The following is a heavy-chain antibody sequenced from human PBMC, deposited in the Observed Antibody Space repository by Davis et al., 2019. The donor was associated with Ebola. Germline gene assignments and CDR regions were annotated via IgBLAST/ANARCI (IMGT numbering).Heavy chain of an antibody. CDR2: INPYNGGT. J-gene: IGHJ4*02. D-gene: IGHD6-13*01. Sequence: ASVKVSCKASGYTFTGYYLHWVRQAPGQGLEWMGRINPYNGGTNYAQKFQGRVTMTRDTSISTAYMELSRLRSDDTAVYYCAASTSSPLVNDYWGQGTLVTVSS. CDR3: AASTSSPLVNDY. V-gene: IGHV1-2*06. CDR1: GYTFTGYY.